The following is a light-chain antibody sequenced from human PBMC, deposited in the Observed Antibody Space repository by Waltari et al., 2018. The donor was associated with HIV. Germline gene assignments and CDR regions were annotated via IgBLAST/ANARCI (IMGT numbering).Light chain of an antibody. J-gene: IGLJ2*01. CDR2: GVN. V-gene: IGLV2-14*01. CDR3: TTYTAKDSLL. Sequence: SALTQPASVSGSPGQSVTISCTGTSYEFDIHNFLSWYQQHPGKAPQLIIFGVNSRPSGISSRFSASKSGDTASLTISGLQSGDEADYYCTTYTAKDSLLIGSGTKLTVL. CDR1: SYEFDIHNF.